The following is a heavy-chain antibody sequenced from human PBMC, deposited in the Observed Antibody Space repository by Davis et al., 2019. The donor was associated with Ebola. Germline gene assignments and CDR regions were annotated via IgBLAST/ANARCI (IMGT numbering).Heavy chain of an antibody. CDR1: GFTSTNNW. CDR3: ARGGIALVPATIPGYYNYGMDV. CDR2: ISGSGGST. V-gene: IGHV3-23*01. D-gene: IGHD2-2*02. J-gene: IGHJ6*02. Sequence: GESLKISCAASGFTSTNNWIHWVRQAPGKGLEWVSAISGSGGSTYYADSVKGRFTISRDNSKNTLYLQMNNLRAEDTAVYYCARGGIALVPATIPGYYNYGMDVWGQGTTVTVSS.